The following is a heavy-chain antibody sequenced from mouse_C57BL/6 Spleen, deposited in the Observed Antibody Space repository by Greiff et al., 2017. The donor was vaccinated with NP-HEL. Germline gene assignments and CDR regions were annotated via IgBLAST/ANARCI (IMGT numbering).Heavy chain of an antibody. D-gene: IGHD1-1*01. V-gene: IGHV14-4*01. CDR2: IDPENGDT. J-gene: IGHJ4*01. CDR3: TRGYGYYYGSSYYAMDY. CDR1: GFNIKDDY. Sequence: EVKLQESGAELVRPGASVKLSCTASGFNIKDDYMHWVKQRPEQGLEWIGWIDPENGDTEYASKFQGKATITADTSSNTAYLQLSSLTSEDTAVYYCTRGYGYYYGSSYYAMDYWGQGTSVTVSS.